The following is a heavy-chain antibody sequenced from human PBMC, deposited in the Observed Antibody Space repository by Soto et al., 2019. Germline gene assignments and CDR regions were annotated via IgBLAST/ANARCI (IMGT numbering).Heavy chain of an antibody. Sequence: GGSLRLSCAASGFTFSSYAMSWFRQAPGKGLEWVSAISCSGGSTYYADSVKGRFTISRDNSKNTLYLQMNSLRAEDTAVYYCAKDRLGGNFDYWGQGTLVTVSS. CDR3: AKDRLGGNFDY. CDR2: ISCSGGST. J-gene: IGHJ4*02. V-gene: IGHV3-23*01. D-gene: IGHD1-26*01. CDR1: GFTFSSYA.